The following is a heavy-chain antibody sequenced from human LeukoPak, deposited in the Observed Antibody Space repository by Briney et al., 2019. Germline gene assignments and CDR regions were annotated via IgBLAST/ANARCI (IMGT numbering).Heavy chain of an antibody. Sequence: ASVKVSCKASGGTFSSYAMSWVRQAPGKGLEWVSAISGSGGSTYYADSVKGRFTISRDNSKNTLYLQMNSLRAEDTAVYYCAKGLNGYDYVWGSYRSNWFDPWGQGTLVTVSS. CDR3: AKGLNGYDYVWGSYRSNWFDP. CDR2: ISGSGGST. D-gene: IGHD3-16*02. CDR1: GGTFSSYA. J-gene: IGHJ5*02. V-gene: IGHV3-23*01.